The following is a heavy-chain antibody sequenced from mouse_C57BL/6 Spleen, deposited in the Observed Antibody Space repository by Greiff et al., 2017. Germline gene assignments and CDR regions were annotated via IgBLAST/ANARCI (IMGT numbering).Heavy chain of an antibody. CDR2: INPNNGGT. CDR3: ATRYDYYFDY. Sequence: VQLQQSGPELVKPGASVKIPCKASGYTFTDYNMDWVKQSPGKSLEWIGDINPNNGGTIYNQKFKGKATLTVDKSSSTAYMELRSLTSEDTAVYYCATRYDYYFDYWGQGTTLTVSS. CDR1: GYTFTDYN. J-gene: IGHJ2*01. V-gene: IGHV1-18*01. D-gene: IGHD2-4*01.